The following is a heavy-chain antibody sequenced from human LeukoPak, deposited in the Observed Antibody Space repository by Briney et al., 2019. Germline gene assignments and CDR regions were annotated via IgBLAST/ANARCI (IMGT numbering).Heavy chain of an antibody. J-gene: IGHJ4*02. Sequence: PGGSLRLSCAASGFTFSSYAMSWVRQAPGKGLEWVANIKQDGSEKYYVDSVKGRFTISRDNAKNSLYLQMNSLRAEDTAVYYCARDADPWLPLDYWGQGTLVTVSS. D-gene: IGHD5-18*01. CDR1: GFTFSSYA. V-gene: IGHV3-7*01. CDR2: IKQDGSEK. CDR3: ARDADPWLPLDY.